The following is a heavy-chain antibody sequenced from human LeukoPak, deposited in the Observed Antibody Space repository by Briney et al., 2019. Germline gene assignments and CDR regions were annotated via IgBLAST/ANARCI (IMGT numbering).Heavy chain of an antibody. D-gene: IGHD6-19*01. V-gene: IGHV4-59*01. CDR3: ARSPVVKQWLEYYFDY. CDR2: IYYSGST. Sequence: SETLSLTCTVSGGSISSYYWSWLRQPPGKGLEWSGYIYYSGSTNYNPSLKSRVTISVDTSKNQFSLKLSSVTAADTAVYYCARSPVVKQWLEYYFDYWGQGTLVTVS. CDR1: GGSISSYY. J-gene: IGHJ4*02.